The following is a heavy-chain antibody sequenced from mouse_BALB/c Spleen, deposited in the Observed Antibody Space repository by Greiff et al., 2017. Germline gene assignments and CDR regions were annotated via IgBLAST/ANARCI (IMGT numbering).Heavy chain of an antibody. V-gene: IGHV5-17*02. CDR1: GFTFSSFG. J-gene: IGHJ2*01. D-gene: IGHD1-1*01. Sequence: EVKLVESGGGLVQPGGSRKLSCAASGFTFSSFGMHWVRQAPEKGLEWVAYISSGSSTIYYADTVKGRFTISRDNPKNTLFLQMTSLRSEDTAMYYCARSPYYGSFDYWGQGTTLTVSS. CDR3: ARSPYYGSFDY. CDR2: ISSGSSTI.